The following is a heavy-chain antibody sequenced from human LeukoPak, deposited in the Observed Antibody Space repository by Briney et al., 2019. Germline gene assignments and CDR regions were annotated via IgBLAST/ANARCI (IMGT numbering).Heavy chain of an antibody. CDR1: GFTFSSYA. J-gene: IGHJ4*02. D-gene: IGHD3-10*01. CDR3: ARGSLPHYYGSGSSYDY. Sequence: GGSLRLSCAASGFTFSSYAMHWVRQAPGKGLEWVAVISYDGSNKHYADSVKGRFTISRDNSKNTLYLQMNSLRAEDTAVYYCARGSLPHYYGSGSSYDYWGQGTLVTVSS. CDR2: ISYDGSNK. V-gene: IGHV3-30*04.